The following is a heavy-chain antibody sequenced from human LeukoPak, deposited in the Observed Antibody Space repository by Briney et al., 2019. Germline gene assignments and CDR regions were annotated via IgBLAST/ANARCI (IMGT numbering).Heavy chain of an antibody. CDR3: ARNEGYCSSTSCDAYYFYMDV. CDR1: GFTFSDYS. J-gene: IGHJ6*03. Sequence: KSGGSLRLSCAASGFTFSDYSMNWVRQAPGKGLEWVSSISSASSYISYADSVKGRFTVSRDNAKNSLYLQMSNLRAEDTAVYYCARNEGYCSSTSCDAYYFYMDVWGKGTTVTVSS. CDR2: ISSASSYI. V-gene: IGHV3-21*01. D-gene: IGHD2-2*01.